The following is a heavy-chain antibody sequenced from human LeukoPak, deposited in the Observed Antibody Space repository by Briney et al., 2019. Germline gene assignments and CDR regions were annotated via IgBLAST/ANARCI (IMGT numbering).Heavy chain of an antibody. CDR1: GYSFTSYW. CDR2: IYPGDSDT. J-gene: IGHJ4*02. CDR3: ARQGWLQYPHY. D-gene: IGHD5-24*01. Sequence: GSLKISCKGSGYSFTSYWIGWVRQMPGKGLEWMGIIYPGDSDTRYSPSFQGQVTISADKSISTAYLQWSSLKASHSAMYYCARQGWLQYPHYWGQGTLVTVSS. V-gene: IGHV5-51*01.